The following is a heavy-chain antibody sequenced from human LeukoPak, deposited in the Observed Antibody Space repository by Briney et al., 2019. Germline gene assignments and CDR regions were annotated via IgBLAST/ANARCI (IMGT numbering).Heavy chain of an antibody. CDR1: GYTFTNYG. D-gene: IGHD1-26*01. CDR2: IIPIFGTA. Sequence: ASVKVSCKTSGYTFTNYGLSWVRQAPGQGLEWMGGIIPIFGTANYAQKFQGRVTITADESTSTAYMELSSLRSEDTAVYYCARGYSGSPFDYWGQGTLVTVSS. V-gene: IGHV1-69*13. J-gene: IGHJ4*02. CDR3: ARGYSGSPFDY.